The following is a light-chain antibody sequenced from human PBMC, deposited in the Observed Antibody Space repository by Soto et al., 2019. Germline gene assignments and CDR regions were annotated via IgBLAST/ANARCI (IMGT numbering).Light chain of an antibody. CDR3: SSDAGINNFVV. J-gene: IGLJ2*01. Sequence: QSALTQPPSASGSPGQSVTISCTGTSSDVGGYNYVSWYQQHPGKAPKLMIYEVSKRPSGVPDRFSGSKSGNTASLTVSGLQAEDEADYYCSSDAGINNFVVFCGGTKLTVL. V-gene: IGLV2-8*01. CDR1: SSDVGGYNY. CDR2: EVS.